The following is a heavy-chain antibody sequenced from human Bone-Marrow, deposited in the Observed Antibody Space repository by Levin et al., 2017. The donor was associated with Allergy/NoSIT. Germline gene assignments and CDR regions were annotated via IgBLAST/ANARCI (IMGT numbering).Heavy chain of an antibody. CDR3: ARDAQTSPTRNYGMDV. V-gene: IGHV4-59*01. CDR2: IYYSGST. J-gene: IGHJ6*02. CDR1: GDSISRYY. Sequence: SETLSLTCTVSGDSISRYYWSWIRQPPGKGLEWIGYIYYSGSTNYNPSLKSRVTISVDTSKNQFSLDLNFVPAADTAVYYCARDAQTSPTRNYGMDVWGQATTVTVSS.